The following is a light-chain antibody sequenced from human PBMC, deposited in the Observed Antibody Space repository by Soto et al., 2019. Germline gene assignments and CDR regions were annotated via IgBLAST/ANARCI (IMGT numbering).Light chain of an antibody. V-gene: IGKV3-20*01. Sequence: EIVLTQSPDTLSLSPGERATLSCRASQSVRSNYLAWYQQKPGQAPRFLIYDASSRATGIQDRFSGSGSGTDFTLNISRLEPEDFAVYYCQQYGSSPLTFGGGTKVEIK. CDR3: QQYGSSPLT. CDR2: DAS. J-gene: IGKJ4*01. CDR1: QSVRSNY.